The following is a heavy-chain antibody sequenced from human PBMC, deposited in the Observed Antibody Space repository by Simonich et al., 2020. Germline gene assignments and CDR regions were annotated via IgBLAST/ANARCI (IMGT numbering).Heavy chain of an antibody. D-gene: IGHD3-22*01. CDR3: AKDLGERITMIVVVIDAFDI. CDR2: ISVSGGST. Sequence: GGGLVQPGGSLRLSCAASGFTFSSYAMSWVRQAPGKGLEWVSAISVSGGSTYYAYSVKGRFTISRDNSKNTLYLQMTSLRAEDTAVYYCAKDLGERITMIVVVIDAFDIWGQGTMVTVSS. V-gene: IGHV3-23*01. CDR1: GFTFSSYA. J-gene: IGHJ3*02.